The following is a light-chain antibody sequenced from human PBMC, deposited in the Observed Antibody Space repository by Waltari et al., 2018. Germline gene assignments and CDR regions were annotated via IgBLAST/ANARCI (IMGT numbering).Light chain of an antibody. V-gene: IGLV1-47*01. J-gene: IGLJ2*01. CDR2: MNN. CDR3: AIWDDGVI. CDR1: NSKIANTY. Sequence: QSVLNQPPSVSGTPGQTVTISCSGSNSKIANTYVYWYQQLPGMAPKLLIYMNNQRPSGVPDRFSGSKSGTSASLAISGLRSEDEAHYSCAIWDDGVIFGGGTKLTVL.